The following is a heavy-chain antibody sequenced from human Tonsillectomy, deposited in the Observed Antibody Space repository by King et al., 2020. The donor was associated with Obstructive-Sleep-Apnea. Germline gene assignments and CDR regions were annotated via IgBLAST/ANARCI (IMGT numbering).Heavy chain of an antibody. V-gene: IGHV5-10-1*03. D-gene: IGHD4-17*01. J-gene: IGHJ6*02. CDR2: IDPIDSYT. CDR3: ARSPLNDFGDYGLLGGMDV. CDR1: GYSFTIYW. Sequence: VQLVESGSEVKKPGESLRISCKGSGYSFTIYWISWVRQMPGKGLEWMGKIDPIDSYTDYSPSFQGHVTISVDKSITTAYLQWSSLTASDTAMYYCARSPLNDFGDYGLLGGMDVWGQGTTVTVSS.